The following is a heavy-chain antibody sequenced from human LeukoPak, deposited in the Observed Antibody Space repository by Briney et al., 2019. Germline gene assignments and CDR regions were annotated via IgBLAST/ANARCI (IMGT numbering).Heavy chain of an antibody. CDR3: AKHIVVVVAPTNY. V-gene: IGHV3-21*04. Sequence: GGTLRLSCPAYGFTFSSYSMNWVRQAPWKGLEWVSSISSSSSYIYYADSVKGRFTISRDKAKNSLYLQMNSLRAEDTAVYYCAKHIVVVVAPTNYWGQGTLVTVSS. CDR2: ISSSSSYI. D-gene: IGHD2-15*01. CDR1: GFTFSSYS. J-gene: IGHJ4*02.